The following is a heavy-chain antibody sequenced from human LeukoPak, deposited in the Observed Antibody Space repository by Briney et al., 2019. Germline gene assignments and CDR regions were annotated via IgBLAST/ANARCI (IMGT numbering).Heavy chain of an antibody. J-gene: IGHJ4*02. Sequence: GGSLRLSCEASEFNFSIAWMTWVRQAPGKGLEWVGRIKSKRNAETTDYAESVKGRFSISRDDSKNTVYLEMNSLKSEDTALYYCTTAPAPDYWGQGTLVIVSS. CDR3: TTAPAPDY. CDR2: IKSKRNAETT. CDR1: EFNFSIAW. V-gene: IGHV3-15*01.